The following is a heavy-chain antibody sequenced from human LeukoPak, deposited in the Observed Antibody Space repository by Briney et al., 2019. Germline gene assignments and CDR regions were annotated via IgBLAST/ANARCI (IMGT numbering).Heavy chain of an antibody. Sequence: GASVKVSCKASGYTFTSYGISWVRQAPGQGLEWMGRLIPILGTANYAQKFLGRVTITADKSTSTAFMELHSLRSEDTALYYCATYLVGSAHGPDSWGQGTLVAVSS. D-gene: IGHD1-26*01. V-gene: IGHV1-69*04. CDR1: GYTFTSYG. CDR3: ATYLVGSAHGPDS. J-gene: IGHJ4*02. CDR2: LIPILGTA.